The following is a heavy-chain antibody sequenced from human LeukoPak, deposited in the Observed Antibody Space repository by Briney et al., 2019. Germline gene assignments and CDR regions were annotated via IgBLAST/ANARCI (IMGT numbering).Heavy chain of an antibody. Sequence: SETLSLTCTVSGGSISGYYWSWIRQPPGKGLEWVGYISYSGSTNYKPSLKSRVTISVDTSKNQFSLKLSSVTAADTAVYYCARHSRGPSLFVYYYYMDVWGKGTTVTVSS. V-gene: IGHV4-59*08. CDR3: ARHSRGPSLFVYYYYMDV. CDR2: ISYSGST. D-gene: IGHD3-10*01. CDR1: GGSISGYY. J-gene: IGHJ6*03.